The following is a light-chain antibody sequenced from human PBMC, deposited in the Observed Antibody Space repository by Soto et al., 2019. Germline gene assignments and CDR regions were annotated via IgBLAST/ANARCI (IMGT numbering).Light chain of an antibody. Sequence: QLVLTQPPSASASLGASVTLTCTLSSGYSNYKVDWYQQRPGKGPRFVMRVGTGGIVGSKGDGIPDRFSVLGSGLNRYLTIKNIQEEYESDYHSGADHGSGSNFVVVFGGGTKLTVL. CDR1: SGYSNYK. J-gene: IGLJ2*01. CDR2: VGTGGIVG. V-gene: IGLV9-49*01. CDR3: GADHGSGSNFVVV.